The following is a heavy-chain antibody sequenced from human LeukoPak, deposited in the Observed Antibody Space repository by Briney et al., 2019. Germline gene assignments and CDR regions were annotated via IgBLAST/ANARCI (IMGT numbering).Heavy chain of an antibody. CDR2: IYRGGTI. CDR1: GGSISDYY. V-gene: IGHV4-4*09. CDR3: ARHWLEAAKTYSYWFDP. D-gene: IGHD2-21*01. Sequence: SETLSLTCSVSGGSISDYYWSWIRQPPGKGLEWIGYIYRGGTINYNPSVKSRVTMSLDTTKNQISLMLNSVTAADTAIYYCARHWLEAAKTYSYWFDPWGQGTLVTVSS. J-gene: IGHJ5*02.